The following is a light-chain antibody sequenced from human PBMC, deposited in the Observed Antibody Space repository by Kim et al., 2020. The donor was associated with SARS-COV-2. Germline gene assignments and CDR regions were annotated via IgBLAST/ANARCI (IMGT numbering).Light chain of an antibody. J-gene: IGLJ3*02. V-gene: IGLV1-40*01. CDR2: TNN. CDR3: HSFGSSPRGCV. CDR1: SCNIGAGYD. Sequence: QSVLTQPASVSGAPGQRVTISCTGGSCNIGAGYDVHWYQQLPGTAPKLLIYTNNYRPSGVPDRFSGSKSGTSASLAITGLQAEDEADYFCHSFGSSPRGCVFGGGTQLTVL.